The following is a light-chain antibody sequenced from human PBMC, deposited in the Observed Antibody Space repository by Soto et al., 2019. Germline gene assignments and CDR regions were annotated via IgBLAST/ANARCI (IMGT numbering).Light chain of an antibody. J-gene: IGKJ1*01. CDR1: QSVSSN. Sequence: IVLTQSPGTLSLTHGEGATLSCRASQSVSSNLACYQQKPGQAPRVLIYGASTTAPGIPARFSGSGSGTEFTLTISSLQSEDSAVYHCQQYNDWLRTFGQVTKVDI. CDR3: QQYNDWLRT. CDR2: GAS. V-gene: IGKV3-15*01.